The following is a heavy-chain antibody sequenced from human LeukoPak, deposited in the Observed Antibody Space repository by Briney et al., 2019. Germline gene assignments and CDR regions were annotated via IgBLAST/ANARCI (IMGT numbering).Heavy chain of an antibody. J-gene: IGHJ4*02. CDR2: ISSSSSYI. CDR3: AGVGEEVGATTVALDY. CDR1: GFTFSSYS. Sequence: GGSLRLSCAASGFTFSSYSMNWVRQAPGKGLEWVSSISSSSSYIYYADSVKGRFTISRDNAKNSLYLQMNSLRAEDTAVYYCAGVGEEVGATTVALDYWGQGTLVTVSS. D-gene: IGHD1-26*01. V-gene: IGHV3-21*01.